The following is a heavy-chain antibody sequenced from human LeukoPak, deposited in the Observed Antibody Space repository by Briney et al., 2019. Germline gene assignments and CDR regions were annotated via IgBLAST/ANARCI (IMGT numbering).Heavy chain of an antibody. Sequence: GGSLRLSCAASGFTFSSYSMNWVRQAPGKGLEWVSYISSSSSTIYYADSVKGRFTISRDNAKNSLYLQMNSLRAEDTAVYYCARLGTIFGVVPRDYYYYMDVWGKGTTVTVSS. D-gene: IGHD3-3*01. CDR2: ISSSSSTI. CDR1: GFTFSSYS. V-gene: IGHV3-48*04. CDR3: ARLGTIFGVVPRDYYYYMDV. J-gene: IGHJ6*03.